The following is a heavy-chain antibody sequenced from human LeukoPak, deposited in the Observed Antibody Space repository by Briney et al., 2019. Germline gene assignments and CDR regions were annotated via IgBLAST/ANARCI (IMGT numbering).Heavy chain of an antibody. D-gene: IGHD6-13*01. CDR1: GFTFSSYA. CDR3: AKDWGIAAAGIIYYYYYGMDV. V-gene: IGHV3-23*01. Sequence: GGSLRLSCAASGFTFSSYAMSWVRQAPGKGLEWVSAISGSGGSTYYADSGKGRFTISRDNSKNTLYLQMNSLRAEDTAVYYCAKDWGIAAAGIIYYYYYGMDVWGQGTTVTVSS. J-gene: IGHJ6*02. CDR2: ISGSGGST.